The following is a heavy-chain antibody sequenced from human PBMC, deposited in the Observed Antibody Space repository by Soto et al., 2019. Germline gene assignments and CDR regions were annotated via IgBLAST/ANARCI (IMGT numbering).Heavy chain of an antibody. J-gene: IGHJ4*02. CDR1: GFTFSSYA. Sequence: GGSLRLSCAASGFTFSSYAMHWVRQAPGKGLEWVAVISYDGSNKYYADSVKGRFTISRDNSKNTLYLQMNSLRAEDTAVYYCAVFWSGYSIRGAFHYWGQGALVTVSS. CDR2: ISYDGSNK. CDR3: AVFWSGYSIRGAFHY. D-gene: IGHD3-3*01. V-gene: IGHV3-30*04.